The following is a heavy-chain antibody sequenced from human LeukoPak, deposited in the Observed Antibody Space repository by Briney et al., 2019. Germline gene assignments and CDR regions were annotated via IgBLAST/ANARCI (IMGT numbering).Heavy chain of an antibody. J-gene: IGHJ3*02. CDR3: TRATNDAFDI. CDR2: IKTDGSST. D-gene: IGHD1-1*01. Sequence: PGGSLRLSCAASGFTFSSYWMHWVRQAPGKGLVWVSFIKTDGSSTNYADSVKGRFTISRDSAKNTLYLQMNSLRAEGTAVYYCTRATNDAFDIWGQGAMVTVSS. V-gene: IGHV3-74*01. CDR1: GFTFSSYW.